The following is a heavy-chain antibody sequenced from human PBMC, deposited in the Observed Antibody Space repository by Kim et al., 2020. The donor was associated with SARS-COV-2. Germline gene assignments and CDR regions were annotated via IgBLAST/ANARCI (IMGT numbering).Heavy chain of an antibody. CDR1: GYTFTSHW. D-gene: IGHD1-26*01. V-gene: IGHV5-51*01. CDR3: ARGQELGRYFDY. Sequence: GESLKISCKSSGYTFTSHWIGWVRQMPGKGLEWMGIIYPADSDTRYRPSFEGQVTMSADRAINTAYLYWSSLKASDTAIYYCARGQELGRYFDYWGQGTLVTVS. J-gene: IGHJ4*02. CDR2: IYPADSDT.